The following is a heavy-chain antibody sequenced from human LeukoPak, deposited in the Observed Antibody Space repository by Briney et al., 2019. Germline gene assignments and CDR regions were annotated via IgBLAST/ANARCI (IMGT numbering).Heavy chain of an antibody. V-gene: IGHV4-39*01. Sequence: PSETLSLTCTVSGGSISSSSYYWGWIRQPPGKGLEWIGSIYYSGSTYYNPSLKSRVTISVDTSKNQFSLKLSSVTAADTAVYYCARPIAVAGQYYFDYWGQGTLVTVSS. J-gene: IGHJ4*02. CDR2: IYYSGST. D-gene: IGHD6-19*01. CDR1: GGSISSSSYY. CDR3: ARPIAVAGQYYFDY.